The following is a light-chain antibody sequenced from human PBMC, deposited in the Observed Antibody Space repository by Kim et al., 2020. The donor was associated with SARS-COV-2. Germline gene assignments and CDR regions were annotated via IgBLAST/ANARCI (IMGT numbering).Light chain of an antibody. CDR2: RVS. CDR1: QSLVDSDGNTF. CDR3: MQGSHCPYT. Sequence: PASICCKSSQSLVDSDGNTFLNLLQQRPSQSPRHLIYRVSNRDSGVRDRFSGSVSGDVFTLKISSVEVEDIGLYFCMQGSHCPYTFCQETKLEI. J-gene: IGKJ2*01. V-gene: IGKV2-30*01.